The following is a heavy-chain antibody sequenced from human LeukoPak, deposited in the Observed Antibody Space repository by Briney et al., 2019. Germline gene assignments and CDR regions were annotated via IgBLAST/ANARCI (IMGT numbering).Heavy chain of an antibody. CDR3: ARAVAGKKLYYFDY. CDR1: GFTFSSYG. CDR2: ISSSSSYI. J-gene: IGHJ4*02. Sequence: KPGGSLRLSCAASGFTFSSYGMHWVRQAPGKGLEWVSSISSSSSYIYYADSVKGRFTISRDDAKNSLYLQMNSLRAEDTAVYYCARAVAGKKLYYFDYWGQGTLVTVSS. V-gene: IGHV3-21*01. D-gene: IGHD6-19*01.